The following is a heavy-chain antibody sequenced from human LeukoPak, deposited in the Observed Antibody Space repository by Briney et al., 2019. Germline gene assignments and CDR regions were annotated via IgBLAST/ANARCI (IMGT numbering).Heavy chain of an antibody. J-gene: IGHJ4*02. Sequence: GGSLRLSCAASGFTLSSFEMNWVRQAPGKGLEWVSYISSSGRTIYYADSVKGRFTISRDNAKNSLYLQMNSLRAEDTAVYYCARGYSGYVWGQGTLVTVSS. CDR1: GFTLSSFE. CDR3: ARGYSGYV. V-gene: IGHV3-48*03. CDR2: ISSSGRTI. D-gene: IGHD5-12*01.